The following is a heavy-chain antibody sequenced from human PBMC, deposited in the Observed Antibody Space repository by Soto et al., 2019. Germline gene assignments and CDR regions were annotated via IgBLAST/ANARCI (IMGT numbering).Heavy chain of an antibody. Sequence: ASVKVSCKASGYTFTSYAMHWVRQAPGQRLEWMGWINAGNGNTKYSQKFQGRVTITRDTSASTAYMELSSLRSEDTAVYYCARSSPYYDILTGYPKSPYYFDYWGQGTLVTVSS. CDR3: ARSSPYYDILTGYPKSPYYFDY. V-gene: IGHV1-3*01. J-gene: IGHJ4*02. CDR2: INAGNGNT. D-gene: IGHD3-9*01. CDR1: GYTFTSYA.